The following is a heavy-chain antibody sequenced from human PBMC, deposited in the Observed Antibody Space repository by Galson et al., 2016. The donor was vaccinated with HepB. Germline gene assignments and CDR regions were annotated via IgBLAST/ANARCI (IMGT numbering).Heavy chain of an antibody. D-gene: IGHD2-15*01. CDR3: ARPLPNVGYGMDV. CDR1: GFIFRSYA. J-gene: IGHJ6*02. CDR2: ISHDGSNK. V-gene: IGHV3-30*14. Sequence: ALRLSCADSGFIFRSYAMHWVRQAPGKGLEWLAVISHDGSNKYFADSVKGRSTISRHNSKNTLYLPMNSLRTEDTAVYYCARPLPNVGYGMDVWGQGTTVTVSS.